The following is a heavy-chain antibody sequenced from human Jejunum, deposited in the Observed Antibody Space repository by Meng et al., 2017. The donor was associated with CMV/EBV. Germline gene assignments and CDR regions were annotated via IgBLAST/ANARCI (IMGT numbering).Heavy chain of an antibody. Sequence: AWMNWVRQAPGTGLEWVGRIRSIRDGGIADYAAPVQGRFSISRDDSQNTMSLEMNSLRTEDTGVYYCAKEEGYTRPHYFDYWGQGTLVTVSS. CDR1: AW. CDR3: AKEEGYTRPHYFDY. J-gene: IGHJ4*02. V-gene: IGHV3-15*01. D-gene: IGHD6-13*01. CDR2: IRSIRDGGIA.